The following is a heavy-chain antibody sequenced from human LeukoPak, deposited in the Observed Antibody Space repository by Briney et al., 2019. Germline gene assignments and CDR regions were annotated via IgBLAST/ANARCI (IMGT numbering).Heavy chain of an antibody. CDR3: APGTMTYDY. Sequence: ASVKLSCKASGYTFTDYYMHWVRQDPGQGLEWMGRIDPNTGGTDSAQKFQGRVTMSTDTSISTAYMELGSLNSDDTAVYYCAPGTMTYDYWGQGTLITVSS. V-gene: IGHV1-2*02. D-gene: IGHD1-26*01. CDR2: IDPNTGGT. CDR1: GYTFTDYY. J-gene: IGHJ4*02.